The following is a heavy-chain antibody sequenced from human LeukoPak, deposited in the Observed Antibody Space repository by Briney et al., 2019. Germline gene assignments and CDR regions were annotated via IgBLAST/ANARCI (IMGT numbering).Heavy chain of an antibody. CDR1: GGSFSGYY. CDR2: INHSGST. J-gene: IGHJ4*02. Sequence: PSETLSLTCAVYGGSFSGYYWRWIRQPPGKGLECIGEINHSGSTNYNPSLKSRVTISVDTSKNQFSLNLSSVTAADTAVYYCARASLILKGPQKLYYFDYWGQGTLVSVSS. D-gene: IGHD3/OR15-3a*01. CDR3: ARASLILKGPQKLYYFDY. V-gene: IGHV4-34*01.